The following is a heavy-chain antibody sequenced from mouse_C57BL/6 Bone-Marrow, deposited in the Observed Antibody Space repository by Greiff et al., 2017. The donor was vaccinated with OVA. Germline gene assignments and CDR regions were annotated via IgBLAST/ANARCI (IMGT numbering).Heavy chain of an antibody. D-gene: IGHD2-3*01. CDR1: GYTFTSYW. CDR2: INPSNGGT. V-gene: IGHV1-53*01. J-gene: IGHJ3*01. CDR3: ARGRWLLPWFAY. Sequence: QVQLKQPGTELVKPGASVKLSCKASGYTFTSYWMHWVKQRPGQGLEWIGNINPSNGGTNYNEKFKSKATLTVDKSSSTAYMQLSSLTSEESAVYYCARGRWLLPWFAYWGQGTLVTVSA.